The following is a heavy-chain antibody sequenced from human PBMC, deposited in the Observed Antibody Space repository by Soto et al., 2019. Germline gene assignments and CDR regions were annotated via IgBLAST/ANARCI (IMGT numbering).Heavy chain of an antibody. J-gene: IGHJ6*02. CDR1: GYTFTSYG. D-gene: IGHD1-20*01. CDR2: ISAYNGNT. CDR3: ARYNWNRLEDYYGMDV. V-gene: IGHV1-18*01. Sequence: QVQLVQSGAEVKKPGASVKVSCKASGYTFTSYGISWVRQAPGQGLEWMGWISAYNGNTNYAQKLQGRVTMTTDTSTSTAYMELRSLRSDDTAVYCCARYNWNRLEDYYGMDVWGQGTTVTVSS.